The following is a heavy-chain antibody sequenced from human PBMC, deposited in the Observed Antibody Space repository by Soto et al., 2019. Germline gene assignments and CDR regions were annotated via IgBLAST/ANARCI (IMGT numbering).Heavy chain of an antibody. Sequence: ASVKVSCKASGYTFTSYYMHWVRQAPGQGLEWMGIINPSGGSTSYAQKFQGRVTMTRDTSTSTVYMELSSLRSEDTAVYYCARPGDYVWGSFGLRFDYWGQGTLVTVSS. CDR3: ARPGDYVWGSFGLRFDY. J-gene: IGHJ4*02. CDR2: INPSGGST. D-gene: IGHD3-16*01. CDR1: GYTFTSYY. V-gene: IGHV1-46*01.